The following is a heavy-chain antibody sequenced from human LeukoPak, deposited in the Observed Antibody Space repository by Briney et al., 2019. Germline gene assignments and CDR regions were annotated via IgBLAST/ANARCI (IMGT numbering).Heavy chain of an antibody. CDR2: ISAYNGNT. CDR1: GYTFTSYG. V-gene: IGHV1-18*01. Sequence: ASVKVSCKASGYTFTSYGISWVRQAPGQGLEWMGWISAYNGNTNYAQKLQGRVTMTTDTSTSTAYMELRSLRSDDTAVYYCAREDVRITFGGVSLDYWGQGTLVTVSS. CDR3: AREDVRITFGGVSLDY. D-gene: IGHD3-16*01. J-gene: IGHJ4*02.